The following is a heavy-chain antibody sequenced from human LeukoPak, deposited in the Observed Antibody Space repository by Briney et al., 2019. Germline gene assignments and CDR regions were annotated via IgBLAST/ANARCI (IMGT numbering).Heavy chain of an antibody. J-gene: IGHJ5*02. CDR1: GGSFSGYY. CDR2: INHSGST. Sequence: SETLSLTCAVYGGSFSGYYWSWIRQPPGKGLEWIGEINHSGSTNYNPSLKSRVTISVDTSKNQFSLKLSSVTAADTAVYYCARGSDTAMESWLDTWGQGTLVTVSS. D-gene: IGHD5-18*01. CDR3: ARGSDTAMESWLDT. V-gene: IGHV4-34*01.